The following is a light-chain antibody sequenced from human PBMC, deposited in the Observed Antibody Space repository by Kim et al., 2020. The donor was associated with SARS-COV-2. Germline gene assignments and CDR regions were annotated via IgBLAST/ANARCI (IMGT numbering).Light chain of an antibody. V-gene: IGKV3-15*01. J-gene: IGKJ2*01. CDR3: QQCNNWPYT. CDR1: QSLSNN. CDR2: GAS. Sequence: SVSPGERVTLSCRASQSLSNNLAWYQQKPGQAPRLLIYGASTRATGIPARFSGSGSGTEFTLTISSLQSEDFAIYYCQQCNNWPYTFGQGTKLEIK.